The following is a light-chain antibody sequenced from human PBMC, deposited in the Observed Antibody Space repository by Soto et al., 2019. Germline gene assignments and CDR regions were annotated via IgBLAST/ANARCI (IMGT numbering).Light chain of an antibody. V-gene: IGKV3-15*01. J-gene: IGKJ1*01. CDR1: QSVSID. CDR3: QQYFEWPPMT. Sequence: EIVLTQSPGTLSLSPGERATLSCRASQSVSIDLAWYQQTPGQAPRLLIYGASTRATGIPVRLSGSASGTEFTLTISSLRSEDSAIYYCQQYFEWPPMTFGQGTKVDIK. CDR2: GAS.